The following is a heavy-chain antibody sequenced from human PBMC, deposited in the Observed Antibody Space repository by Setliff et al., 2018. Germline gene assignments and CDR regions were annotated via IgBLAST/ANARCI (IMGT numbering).Heavy chain of an antibody. CDR2: IYYSGTT. CDR3: ARDVNGSGKYYNWFDP. J-gene: IGHJ5*02. Sequence: SETLSLTCTVSGGSISTYYWTWIRQPPGKALEWIGYIYYSGTTNYSPSLKSRVTISIDMSKNQFSLKLNSVTAADTAVYYCARDVNGSGKYYNWFDPWGQGTLVTVSS. CDR1: GGSISTYY. V-gene: IGHV4-59*01. D-gene: IGHD3-10*01.